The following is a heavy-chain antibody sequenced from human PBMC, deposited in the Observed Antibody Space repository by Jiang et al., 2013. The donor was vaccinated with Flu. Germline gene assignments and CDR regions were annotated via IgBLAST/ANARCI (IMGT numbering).Heavy chain of an antibody. CDR2: MNPNSGNT. D-gene: IGHD4-23*01. V-gene: IGHV1-8*01. J-gene: IGHJ6*02. Sequence: SGAEVKKPGASVKVSCKASGYTFTSYDINWVRQATGQGLEWMGWMNPNSGNTGYAQKFQGRVTMTRNTSISTAYMELSSLRSEDTAVYYCARGTLLGGNLSQSAYYYYGMDVWGQGTTVTVSS. CDR3: ARGTLLGGNLSQSAYYYYGMDV. CDR1: GYTFTSYD.